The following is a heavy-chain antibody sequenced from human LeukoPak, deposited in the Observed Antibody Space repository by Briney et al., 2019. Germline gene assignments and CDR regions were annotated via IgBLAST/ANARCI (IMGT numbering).Heavy chain of an antibody. Sequence: PGGSLRLSCAASGFTFSSYAMSWVRQAPGKGLEWVSYISSSGSTIYYADSVKGRFTISRDNAKNSLYLQMNSLRAEDTAVYYCARRRESAAASLDYYYYGMDVWGQGTTVTVSS. V-gene: IGHV3-48*03. J-gene: IGHJ6*02. CDR1: GFTFSSYA. CDR2: ISSSGSTI. CDR3: ARRRESAAASLDYYYYGMDV. D-gene: IGHD6-13*01.